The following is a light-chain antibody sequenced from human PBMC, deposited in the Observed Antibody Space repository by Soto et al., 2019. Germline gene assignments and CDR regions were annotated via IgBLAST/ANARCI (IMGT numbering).Light chain of an antibody. CDR1: QSISIY. CDR2: DAS. V-gene: IGKV1-5*01. J-gene: IGKJ4*01. CDR3: QQYNSYSVT. Sequence: DIQMTQSPSSLSASVGDRVTITCRPSQSISIYLNWYQQKPGKAPKLLIYDASSLESGVPSRFSGSGSGTEFTLTISSLQPDDFATYYCQQYNSYSVTFGGGTKGDIK.